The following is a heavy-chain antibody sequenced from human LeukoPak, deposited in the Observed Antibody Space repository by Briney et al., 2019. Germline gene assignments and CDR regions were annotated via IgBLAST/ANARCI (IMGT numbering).Heavy chain of an antibody. CDR3: AREGETSLPTIFDVVTVFDF. Sequence: ASVKVSCKASGYIFTGYYLHWVRQAPGQGLESMGWINPDSGDTNFAQKFQGRVSMTRDTSITTAYMELNSLRSDDTAVYYCAREGETSLPTIFDVVTVFDFWGQGTLVTVSS. V-gene: IGHV1-2*02. D-gene: IGHD3-3*01. CDR2: INPDSGDT. J-gene: IGHJ4*02. CDR1: GYIFTGYY.